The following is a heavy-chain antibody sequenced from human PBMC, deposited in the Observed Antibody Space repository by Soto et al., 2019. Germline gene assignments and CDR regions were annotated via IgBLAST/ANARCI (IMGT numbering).Heavy chain of an antibody. CDR1: GFTFSSYA. J-gene: IGHJ4*02. V-gene: IGHV3-23*01. D-gene: IGHD4-17*01. CDR3: AKGFYGGNSVLIDY. CDR2: ISGSGGST. Sequence: EVQLLESGGGLVQPGGSLRLSCAASGFTFSSYAISWVRHAPGKRLEWVSAISGSGGSTHYADSAKGRFTISRDNSKNTLYLQMNSLRAEDTAVYYCAKGFYGGNSVLIDYWGQGPLVTVSS.